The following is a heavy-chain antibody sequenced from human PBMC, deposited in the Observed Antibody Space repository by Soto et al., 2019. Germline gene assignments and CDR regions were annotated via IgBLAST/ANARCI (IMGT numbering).Heavy chain of an antibody. J-gene: IGHJ4*02. CDR1: SDSISSYY. CDR2: TDYSGNT. D-gene: IGHD6-13*01. CDR3: ARERLGSSWPKKFDY. Sequence: SETLSLTCTVSSDSISSYYWIWIRQSPGKGLEWIGYTDYSGNTNYNPSLKSRITINPDTSKNQFSLQLNSVTPEDTAVYYCARERLGSSWPKKFDYWGQGTLVTVSS. V-gene: IGHV4-59*12.